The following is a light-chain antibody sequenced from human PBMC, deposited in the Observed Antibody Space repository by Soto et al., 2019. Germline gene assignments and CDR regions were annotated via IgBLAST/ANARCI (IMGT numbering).Light chain of an antibody. CDR3: QQYGGSPLYT. CDR1: QSVSSSD. J-gene: IGKJ2*01. CDR2: GAA. Sequence: EIVLTQSPGTPSLSPGDRATLSCRASQSVSSSDLAWYQQKPGQAPRLLIYGAATRATGIPDRFSGSGSGADFTITISRMEPEDFAVYYCQQYGGSPLYTFGQGTKLEIK. V-gene: IGKV3-20*01.